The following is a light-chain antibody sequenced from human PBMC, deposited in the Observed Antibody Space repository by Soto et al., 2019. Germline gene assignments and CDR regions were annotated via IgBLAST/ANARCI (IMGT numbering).Light chain of an antibody. J-gene: IGKJ2*01. Sequence: EIVLTQSPATLSFSPGERATLSCRASQSVSSYLAWYQHKPGQAPRLLIYDASNRATGIPARFSGSGSGTDFTLTISSLEPEDFAVYYCQQRSNWPHTFGPGTKVDIK. CDR2: DAS. V-gene: IGKV3-11*01. CDR3: QQRSNWPHT. CDR1: QSVSSY.